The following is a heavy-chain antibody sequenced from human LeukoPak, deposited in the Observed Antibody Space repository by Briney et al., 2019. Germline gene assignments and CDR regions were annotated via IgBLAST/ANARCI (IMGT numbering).Heavy chain of an antibody. CDR3: AKDRTSVGATRYFDY. J-gene: IGHJ4*02. V-gene: IGHV3-23*01. CDR1: GFTFSSYG. CDR2: ISGSGGST. Sequence: GGSLRLSCAASGFTFSSYGMSWVRQAPGKGLEWVSAISGSGGSTYYADSVKGRFTISRDNSKNTLYLQMNSLRAEDTAVYYCAKDRTSVGATRYFDYWGQGTLVTVSS. D-gene: IGHD1-26*01.